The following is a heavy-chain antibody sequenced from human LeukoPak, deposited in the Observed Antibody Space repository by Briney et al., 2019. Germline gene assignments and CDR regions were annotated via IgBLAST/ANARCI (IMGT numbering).Heavy chain of an antibody. V-gene: IGHV1-46*01. CDR1: GYTFTSYY. CDR3: AREQRNRYYDSSGRIDY. CDR2: INPSGGST. D-gene: IGHD3-22*01. Sequence: ASVKVSCKASGYTFTSYYMYWVRQAPGQGLEWMGIINPSGGSTSYAQKFQGRVTMTRDTSTSTVYMELSSLRSEDTAVYYCAREQRNRYYDSSGRIDYWGQGTLVTVSS. J-gene: IGHJ4*02.